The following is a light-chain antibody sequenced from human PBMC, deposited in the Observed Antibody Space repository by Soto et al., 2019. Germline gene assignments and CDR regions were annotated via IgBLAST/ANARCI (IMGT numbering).Light chain of an antibody. J-gene: IGLJ2*01. CDR2: DVS. V-gene: IGLV2-14*01. CDR3: SSYTTSSIFQLV. Sequence: QSVLTQPASVSGSPGQSITISCTGTRSDVGGYNYDSWYQQHPGKAPKLMIYDVSNRPSVVSNRFSGSKSGDTASLTISGLQAEDEADYYYSSYTTSSIFQLVFGGGTNLTVL. CDR1: RSDVGGYNY.